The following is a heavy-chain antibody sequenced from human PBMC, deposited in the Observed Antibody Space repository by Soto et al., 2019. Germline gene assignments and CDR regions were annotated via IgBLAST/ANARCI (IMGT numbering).Heavy chain of an antibody. D-gene: IGHD5-12*01. CDR1: GYTFTGYA. J-gene: IGHJ4*02. Sequence: ASVKVSCKASGYTFTGYAMHWVRQAPGQRLEWMGWINAGNGNTKYSQKFQGRVTITRDTSASTAYMELSSLRSEDTAVYYCARAVAVRAVFSYRARGTLVPVSS. CDR2: INAGNGNT. CDR3: ARAVAVRAVFSY. V-gene: IGHV1-3*01.